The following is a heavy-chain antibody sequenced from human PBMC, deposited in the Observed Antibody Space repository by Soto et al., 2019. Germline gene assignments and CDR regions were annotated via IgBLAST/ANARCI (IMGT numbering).Heavy chain of an antibody. CDR1: GFTFSSYW. D-gene: IGHD2-15*01. J-gene: IGHJ6*02. CDR2: INTDGSST. Sequence: GGSLRLSCAASGFTFSSYWMHWVRQAPGKGLVWVSRINTDGSSTSYADSVKGRFTISRDNAKNTLYLQMNSLRAEDTAVYYCARDLNEYCSGVSCYGMDVWGQGTTVTVSS. CDR3: ARDLNEYCSGVSCYGMDV. V-gene: IGHV3-74*01.